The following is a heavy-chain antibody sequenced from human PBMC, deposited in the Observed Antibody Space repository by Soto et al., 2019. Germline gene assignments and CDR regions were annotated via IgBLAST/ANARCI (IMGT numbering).Heavy chain of an antibody. Sequence: GGSLRLSCAASGFTFSSYAMDWVRQAPGKGLEWVAVIPYDGSNKYYADSVKGRFTISRDNSKNTLYLQMNSLRAEDTAVYFCVRAGVAPYYYYGMDVWGQGTTVTVSS. D-gene: IGHD2-8*01. V-gene: IGHV3-30-3*01. J-gene: IGHJ6*02. CDR3: VRAGVAPYYYYGMDV. CDR1: GFTFSSYA. CDR2: IPYDGSNK.